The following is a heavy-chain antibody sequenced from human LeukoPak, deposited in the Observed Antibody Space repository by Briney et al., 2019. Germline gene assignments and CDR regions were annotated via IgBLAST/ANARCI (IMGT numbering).Heavy chain of an antibody. CDR3: ARDMDGDIPFDY. CDR2: IYYSGST. V-gene: IGHV4-59*02. CDR1: GGSVSSYY. J-gene: IGHJ4*02. D-gene: IGHD4-17*01. Sequence: SQTLSLTCTVSGGSVSSYYWSWIRQPPGKGLEWIGYIYYSGSTNYNPSLKSRVTISVDTSKNQFSLKLSSVTAADTAVYYCARDMDGDIPFDYWGQGTLVTVSS.